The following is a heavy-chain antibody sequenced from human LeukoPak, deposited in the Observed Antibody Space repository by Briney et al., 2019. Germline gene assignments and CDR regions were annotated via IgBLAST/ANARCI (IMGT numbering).Heavy chain of an antibody. CDR1: GYTFTGYY. Sequence: GASVKVSCKASGYTFTGYYMHWVRQAPGQGLEWMGWINPNSGGTNYAQKFQGRVTMTRDTSTSTVYMELSSLRSEDTAVYYCARDYYDSSGYHNTLVAHTQSDYWGQGTLVTVSS. D-gene: IGHD3-22*01. CDR3: ARDYYDSSGYHNTLVAHTQSDY. J-gene: IGHJ4*02. CDR2: INPNSGGT. V-gene: IGHV1-2*02.